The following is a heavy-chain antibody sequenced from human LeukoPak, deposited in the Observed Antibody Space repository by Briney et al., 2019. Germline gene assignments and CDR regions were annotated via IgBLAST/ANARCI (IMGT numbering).Heavy chain of an antibody. D-gene: IGHD1-26*01. CDR3: ARDRGGSYYRRIYYFDY. CDR1: GGSISSYY. Sequence: PSETLSLTCTVSGGSISSYYWSWIRQPAGKGPEWIGRIYTSGSTNYNPSLKSRVTMSVDTSKNQFSLKLSSATAADTAVYYCARDRGGSYYRRIYYFDYWGQGTLVTVSX. CDR2: IYTSGST. V-gene: IGHV4-4*07. J-gene: IGHJ4*02.